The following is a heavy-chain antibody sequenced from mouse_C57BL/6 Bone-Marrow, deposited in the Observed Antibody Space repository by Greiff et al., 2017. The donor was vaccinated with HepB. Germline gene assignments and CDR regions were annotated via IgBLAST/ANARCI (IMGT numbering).Heavy chain of an antibody. CDR2: IHPNSGST. J-gene: IGHJ3*01. Sequence: QVHVKQPGAELVKPGASVKLSCKASGYTFTSYWMHWVKQRPGQGLEWIGMIHPNSGSTNYNEKFKSKATLTVDKSSSTAYMQLSSLTSKDSAVYYCARGGTRQLRLPRPFAYWGQGTLVTVSA. CDR3: ARGGTRQLRLPRPFAY. D-gene: IGHD3-2*02. CDR1: GYTFTSYW. V-gene: IGHV1-64*01.